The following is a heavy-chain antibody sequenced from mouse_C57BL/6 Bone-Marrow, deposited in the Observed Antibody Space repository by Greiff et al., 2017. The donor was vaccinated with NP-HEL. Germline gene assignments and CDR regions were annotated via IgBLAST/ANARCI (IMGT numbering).Heavy chain of an antibody. V-gene: IGHV1-53*01. CDR3: ARDWDSNPWFAY. Sequence: VKLQQPGTELVKPGASVKLSCKASGYTFTSYWMHWVKQRPGQGLEWIGNINPSNGGTNYNEKFKSKATLTVDKSSSTAYMQLSSLTSEDSAVYYGARDWDSNPWFAYWGQGTTLTVSS. J-gene: IGHJ2*01. CDR2: INPSNGGT. D-gene: IGHD2-5*01. CDR1: GYTFTSYW.